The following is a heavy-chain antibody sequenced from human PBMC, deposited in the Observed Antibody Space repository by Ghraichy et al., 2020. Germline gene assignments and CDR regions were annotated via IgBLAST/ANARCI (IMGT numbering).Heavy chain of an antibody. V-gene: IGHV3-23*01. CDR1: GFTFSSYA. Sequence: GGSLRLSCAASGFTFSSYAMSWVRQAPGKGLECVSAISGGGGSTYYADSVKGRFTISRDNSKNTLYLQMNSLRGEDTAVYYCAKDSYNSGYYFTVDYWGQGTLVTVSS. J-gene: IGHJ4*02. CDR2: ISGGGGST. D-gene: IGHD3-22*01. CDR3: AKDSYNSGYYFTVDY.